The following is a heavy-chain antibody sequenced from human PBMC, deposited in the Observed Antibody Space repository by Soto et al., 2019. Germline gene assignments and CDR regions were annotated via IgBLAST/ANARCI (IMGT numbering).Heavy chain of an antibody. J-gene: IGHJ4*02. CDR2: IIPIFGTA. V-gene: IGHV1-69*06. D-gene: IGHD3-22*01. Sequence: SVKVSCKASGGTFSSYAISWVRQAPGQGLEWMGGIIPIFGTANYAQKFQGRVTIAADKSTSTAYMELSSLRSEDTAVYYCARRRGDYYDSSGYYFDYWGQGTLVTVSS. CDR3: ARRRGDYYDSSGYYFDY. CDR1: GGTFSSYA.